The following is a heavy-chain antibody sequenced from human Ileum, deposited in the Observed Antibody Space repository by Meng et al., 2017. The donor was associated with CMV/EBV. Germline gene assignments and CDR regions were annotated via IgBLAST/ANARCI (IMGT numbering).Heavy chain of an antibody. CDR3: ARGSSSWAFDY. CDR1: GASISGYY. Sequence: VRLQESGPGLVKPSETLSIASTVFGASISGYYWSWIRQPATKGLEWIGRVYSSGSTDYNPSLQNRVTMSVDTSKNQFSLKLSSVTAADTAVYYCARGSSSWAFDYWGQGTLVTVSS. CDR2: VYSSGST. V-gene: IGHV4-4*07. D-gene: IGHD2-2*01. J-gene: IGHJ4*02.